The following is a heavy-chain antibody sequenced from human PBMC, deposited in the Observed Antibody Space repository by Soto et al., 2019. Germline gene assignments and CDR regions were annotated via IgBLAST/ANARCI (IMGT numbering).Heavy chain of an antibody. V-gene: IGHV1-69*01. J-gene: IGHJ5*02. CDR2: GSA. Sequence: QVQLEQSGAEVKKPGSSVKVSCKASGGTFSIYTISWVRQAPGQGLEWMGGSANSAQKFQGRLTVTADESTSTVYLELSSLTSEDTAVYYCAREGPPDIAWFDPWGQGTLVSVSS. D-gene: IGHD2-15*01. CDR3: AREGPPDIAWFDP. CDR1: GGTFSIYT.